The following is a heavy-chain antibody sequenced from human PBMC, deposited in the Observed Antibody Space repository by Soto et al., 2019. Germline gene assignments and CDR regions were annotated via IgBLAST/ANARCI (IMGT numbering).Heavy chain of an antibody. CDR3: ARERTGTTSMHV. CDR2: MNPNSGNT. CDR1: GYTFTSYD. V-gene: IGHV1-8*01. Sequence: QVQLVQSGAEVKKPGASVKVSCKASGYTFTSYDINWVRQATGQGLEWMGWMNPNSGNTGYAQKFRGSVTMTRNTSISTAYMELSSLRSEDTAVYYCARERTGTTSMHVWGQGTTVTVSS. J-gene: IGHJ6*02. D-gene: IGHD1-1*01.